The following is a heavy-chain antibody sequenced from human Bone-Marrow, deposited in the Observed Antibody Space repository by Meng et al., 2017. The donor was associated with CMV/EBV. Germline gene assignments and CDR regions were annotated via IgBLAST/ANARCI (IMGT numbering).Heavy chain of an antibody. CDR3: ARAVEGIRETLDY. CDR2: IKQDGSEK. CDR1: GFTFSSYW. Sequence: GESLKISCAASGFTFSSYWMSWVRQAPGKGLEWVANIKQDGSEKYYVDSVKGRFTISRDNVKNLVFLQMDTLRDEDAAVYYCARAVEGIRETLDYWGQGTLVTVSS. J-gene: IGHJ4*02. V-gene: IGHV3-7*04. D-gene: IGHD4-23*01.